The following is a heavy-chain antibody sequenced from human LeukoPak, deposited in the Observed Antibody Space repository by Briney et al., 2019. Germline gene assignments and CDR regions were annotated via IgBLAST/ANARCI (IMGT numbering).Heavy chain of an antibody. V-gene: IGHV3-30*02. CDR3: ARDVAWYCTRASCSYFGF. CDR1: GFTFSQYG. J-gene: IGHJ4*02. CDR2: IQYDENKK. D-gene: IGHD2-2*01. Sequence: PGGSLRLSCEASGFTFSQYGMHWVRQAPGKGLDWVSPIQYDENKKSYSDSVKGRFTVSRDNSKNTLFLQMNRLRVEDTAVYYCARDVAWYCTRASCSYFGFWGQGTLVTVSS.